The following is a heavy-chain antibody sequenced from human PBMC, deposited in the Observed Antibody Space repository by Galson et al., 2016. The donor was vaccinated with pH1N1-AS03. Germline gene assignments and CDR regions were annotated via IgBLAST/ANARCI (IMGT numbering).Heavy chain of an antibody. D-gene: IGHD3-16*01. CDR2: IKQDGSET. CDR1: GFTFSSYA. CDR3: ARGEMIGDDS. Sequence: SLRLSCAAPGFTFSSYAMHWVRQAPGKGLEWVANIKQDGSETHYVDSVKGRFTISRDNAKNSLYLQMNSLRVEDTAMYYCARGEMIGDDSWGQGTLVTVSS. J-gene: IGHJ4*02. V-gene: IGHV3-7*03.